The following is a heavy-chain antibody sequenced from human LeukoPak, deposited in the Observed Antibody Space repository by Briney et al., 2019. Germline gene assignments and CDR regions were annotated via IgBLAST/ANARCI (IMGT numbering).Heavy chain of an antibody. V-gene: IGHV3-7*01. Sequence: GGSPRLSCAASGFTFSNYWMTWVRQAPGKGLEWVAHINQDGSEEHYMDSVKARFTISRDNAKNSLSLQMNSLTAEDTAVYYCVRDGGVSGYDLLDYWGQGTLVTVSS. CDR3: VRDGGVSGYDLLDY. J-gene: IGHJ4*02. CDR1: GFTFSNYW. D-gene: IGHD5-12*01. CDR2: INQDGSEE.